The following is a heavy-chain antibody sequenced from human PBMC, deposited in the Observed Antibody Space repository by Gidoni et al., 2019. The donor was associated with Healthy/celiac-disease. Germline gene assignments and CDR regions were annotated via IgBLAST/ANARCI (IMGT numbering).Heavy chain of an antibody. J-gene: IGHJ3*02. D-gene: IGHD2-2*02. Sequence: VRQAPGKGLEWVSSISSSSSYIYYADSVKGRFTISRDNAKNSLYLQMNSLRAEDTAVYYCARDSRDIVVVPLAIRGGDAFDIWGQGTMVTVSS. CDR3: ARDSRDIVVVPLAIRGGDAFDI. CDR2: ISSSSSYI. V-gene: IGHV3-21*01.